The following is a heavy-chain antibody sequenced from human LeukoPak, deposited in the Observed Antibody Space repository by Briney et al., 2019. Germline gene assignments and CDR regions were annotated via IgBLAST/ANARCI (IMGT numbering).Heavy chain of an antibody. J-gene: IGHJ1*01. CDR3: AKDNSLAEYFLH. D-gene: IGHD5-18*01. Sequence: GTSLRLSCAACGFTFSSHGMQCVPQAPGMGLEWVALILYDGSNEYYADSVQGRFAISRDSSRNTLYLQMNSLRAEDTAVYYCAKDNSLAEYFLHWGQGTLVTVSS. V-gene: IGHV3-30*18. CDR1: GFTFSSHG. CDR2: ILYDGSNE.